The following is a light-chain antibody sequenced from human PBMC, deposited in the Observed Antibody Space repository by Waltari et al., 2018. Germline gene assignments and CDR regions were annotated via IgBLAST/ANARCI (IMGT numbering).Light chain of an antibody. CDR2: AAS. V-gene: IGKV1-39*01. Sequence: IQMTQSPSSLSASVGDRVTITCRASQSVGNYVNWYQHRTGQAPKFLIYAASTLQGGVPSRFSGSRSGTVFTLTINSLQPEDVSIYYCQQTYSAPLSFGGGTKVEMK. CDR3: QQTYSAPLS. J-gene: IGKJ4*01. CDR1: QSVGNY.